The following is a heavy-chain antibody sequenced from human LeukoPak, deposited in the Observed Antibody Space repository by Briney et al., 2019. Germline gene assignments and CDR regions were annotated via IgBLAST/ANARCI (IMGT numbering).Heavy chain of an antibody. D-gene: IGHD3-9*01. CDR2: ISAGGDST. CDR1: GFTFSSYV. Sequence: GGSLRLSCAASGFTFSSYVINWVRQAPGKGVEWVSGISAGGDSTYYADSVKGRFTISRDNSKNTLYLQMNSLRAQDTAVYYCAKDAQSVLRSFDWLSPTFDYWSQGTLVTVSS. V-gene: IGHV3-23*01. J-gene: IGHJ4*02. CDR3: AKDAQSVLRSFDWLSPTFDY.